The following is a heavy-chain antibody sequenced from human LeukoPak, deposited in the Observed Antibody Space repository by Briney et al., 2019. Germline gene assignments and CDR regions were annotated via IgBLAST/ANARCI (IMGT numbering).Heavy chain of an antibody. V-gene: IGHV3-30*04. Sequence: GGSLRLSCAASGFTFSSYAMHWVRQAPGKGLEWVAVISYDGSNKYYADSVKGRFTISRDNAKNTLYLQMNSLRVEDTAVYYCTRVPQGTYGDFDYWGQGTLVTVSS. CDR2: ISYDGSNK. J-gene: IGHJ4*02. CDR3: TRVPQGTYGDFDY. CDR1: GFTFSSYA. D-gene: IGHD4-17*01.